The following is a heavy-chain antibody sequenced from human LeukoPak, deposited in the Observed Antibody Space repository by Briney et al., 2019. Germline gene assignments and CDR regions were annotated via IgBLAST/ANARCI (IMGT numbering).Heavy chain of an antibody. Sequence: GGSLRLSCAASGFTFSSYAMSWVRQAPGKGLEWVSAISGSGGSTYYADSVKGRFTISRGNPKNTLYLQMNSLRAEDTAVYYCAKDYCSSTSCYHDAFDIWGQGTMVTVSS. CDR3: AKDYCSSTSCYHDAFDI. CDR2: ISGSGGST. V-gene: IGHV3-23*01. CDR1: GFTFSSYA. J-gene: IGHJ3*02. D-gene: IGHD2-2*01.